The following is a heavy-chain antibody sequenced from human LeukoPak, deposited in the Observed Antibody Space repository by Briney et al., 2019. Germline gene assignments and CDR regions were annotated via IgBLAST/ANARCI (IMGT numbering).Heavy chain of an antibody. CDR1: GFTFSSYG. V-gene: IGHV3-30*02. D-gene: IGHD6-6*01. CDR2: IWYDGSNK. CDR3: ATFLEYSSSDAFDI. Sequence: GGSLRLSCAASGFTFSSYGMHWVRQAPGKGLEWVAVIWYDGSNKYYADSVKGRFTISRDNSKNTLYLQMNSLRAEDTAVYYCATFLEYSSSDAFDIWGQGTMVTVSS. J-gene: IGHJ3*02.